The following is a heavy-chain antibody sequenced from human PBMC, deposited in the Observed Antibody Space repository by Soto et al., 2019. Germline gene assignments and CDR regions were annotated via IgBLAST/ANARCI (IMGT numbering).Heavy chain of an antibody. V-gene: IGHV4-59*08. CDR2: IDDSGST. CDR1: GGSISNYY. J-gene: IGHJ6*02. CDR3: ARQGGSYYGGYYAMDV. D-gene: IGHD1-26*01. Sequence: QVQLQESGPGLVKPSETLSLTCTVSGGSISNYYWSWIRQPPGKGLECIGYIDDSGSTNYNPSLKSRVTISADTSKNQFSLKLTSVTAADTAVYYCARQGGSYYGGYYAMDVWGQGTTVTVS.